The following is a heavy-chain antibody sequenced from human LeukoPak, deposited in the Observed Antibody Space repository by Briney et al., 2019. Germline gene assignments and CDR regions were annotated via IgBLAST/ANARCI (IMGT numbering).Heavy chain of an antibody. Sequence: PGGSLRLSCAASGFTFSSYSMNWVRQAPGRGLEWVSSISSSSSYIYYADSVKGRFTISRDNAKNSLYLQMNSLRAEDTAVYYCARGAVAGTLNWFDPWGQGTLATVSS. D-gene: IGHD6-19*01. V-gene: IGHV3-21*01. CDR2: ISSSSSYI. CDR3: ARGAVAGTLNWFDP. J-gene: IGHJ5*02. CDR1: GFTFSSYS.